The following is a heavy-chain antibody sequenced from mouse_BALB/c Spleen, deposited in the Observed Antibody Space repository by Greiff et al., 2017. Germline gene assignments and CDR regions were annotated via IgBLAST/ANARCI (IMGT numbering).Heavy chain of an antibody. Sequence: LVESGAELARPGASVKMSCKASGYTFTSYTMHWVKQRPGQGLEWIGYINPSSGYTNYNQKFKDKATLTADKSSSTAYMQLSSLTSEDSAVYYCARDPYDYDWAWFAYWGQGTLVTVSA. V-gene: IGHV1-4*01. CDR3: ARDPYDYDWAWFAY. CDR2: INPSSGYT. J-gene: IGHJ3*01. CDR1: GYTFTSYT. D-gene: IGHD2-4*01.